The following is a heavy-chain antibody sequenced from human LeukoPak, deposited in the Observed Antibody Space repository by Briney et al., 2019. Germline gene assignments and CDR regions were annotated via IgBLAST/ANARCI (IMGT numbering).Heavy chain of an antibody. CDR2: ISGSGVNT. D-gene: IGHD2-21*02. V-gene: IGHV3-23*01. J-gene: IGHJ5*02. CDR1: RSTFSSYA. Sequence: GGSLRLSCVGSRSTFSSYAISWVRQAPGKGLEWVSGISGSGVNTYYADSVKGRFTISRDNSKNTLYLQMNSLRAEDTAVYYCAKGLNRVVTVDWFDPWGQGTLVTVSS. CDR3: AKGLNRVVTVDWFDP.